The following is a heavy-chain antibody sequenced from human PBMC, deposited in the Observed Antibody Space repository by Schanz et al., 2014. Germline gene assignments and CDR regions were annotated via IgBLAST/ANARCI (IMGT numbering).Heavy chain of an antibody. CDR2: INSDGTTT. CDR3: TAQQLGSHYLYGMDV. V-gene: IGHV3-74*02. Sequence: VQLVESGGGVVRPGGSLRLSCAGSGFTFSTYWMHWVRQAPGKGLVWVSHINSDGTTTTYADSVKGRFTISRDNAENTLYLQMNSLKTEDTAVYYCTAQQLGSHYLYGMDVWGQGTTVTVS. J-gene: IGHJ6*02. CDR1: GFTFSTYW. D-gene: IGHD6-13*01.